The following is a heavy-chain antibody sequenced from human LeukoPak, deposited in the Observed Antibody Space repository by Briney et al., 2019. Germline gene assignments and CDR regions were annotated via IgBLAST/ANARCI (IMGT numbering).Heavy chain of an antibody. V-gene: IGHV1-18*01. J-gene: IGHJ6*03. CDR1: GYTFTSYG. Sequence: PWASVKVSCKASGYTFTSYGISWVRQAPGQGLEWMGWISAYNGNTNYAQKLQGRVTMTTDTSTSTAYMELRSLRSDDTAVYYCAREVGRLNVDTAMVKYYYYMDVWGKGTTVTVSS. CDR3: AREVGRLNVDTAMVKYYYYMDV. D-gene: IGHD5-18*01. CDR2: ISAYNGNT.